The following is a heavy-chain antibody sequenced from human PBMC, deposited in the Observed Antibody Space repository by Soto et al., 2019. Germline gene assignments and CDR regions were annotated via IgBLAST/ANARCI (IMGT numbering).Heavy chain of an antibody. CDR1: GFTFSRYG. Sequence: QVQLVESGGGVVQPGRSLRLSCAASGFTFSRYGMHWVRQAPGKGLEWVAIISYDGSSKYYADSVKGRFTISRDNSKNKLYLQINSLRAEDTAVYYCAKEEESSGWYYFDYWGQGTLVTVSS. D-gene: IGHD6-19*01. CDR2: ISYDGSSK. V-gene: IGHV3-30*18. CDR3: AKEEESSGWYYFDY. J-gene: IGHJ4*02.